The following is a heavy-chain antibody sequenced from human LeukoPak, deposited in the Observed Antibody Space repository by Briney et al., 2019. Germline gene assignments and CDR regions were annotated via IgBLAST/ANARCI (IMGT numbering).Heavy chain of an antibody. V-gene: IGHV4-4*07. J-gene: IGHJ4*02. CDR3: ARGGYCTGGVCYLYY. CDR2: IYTSGST. CDR1: GGSISSYY. D-gene: IGHD2-8*02. Sequence: PSETLSLTCTVSGGSISSYYWSWIRQPAGKGLEWIGRIYTSGSTNYNPSLKSRVTMSVDTSKNQFSLKLSSVTAADTAVYYCARGGYCTGGVCYLYYWGQGTLVTVSS.